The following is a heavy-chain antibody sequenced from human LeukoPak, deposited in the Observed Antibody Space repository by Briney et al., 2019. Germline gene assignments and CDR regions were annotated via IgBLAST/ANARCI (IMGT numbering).Heavy chain of an antibody. V-gene: IGHV3-21*01. CDR1: GFTFSSYS. D-gene: IGHD2-2*01. CDR2: ISSSSSYI. J-gene: IGHJ4*02. CDR3: ARGVPAAPRRAFDY. Sequence: GGSLRLSCAASGFTFSSYSKNWVRQAPGKGLEWVSSISSSSSYIYYADSVKGRFTISRDNAKNSLYLQMNSLRAEDTAVYYCARGVPAAPRRAFDYWGQGALVTVSS.